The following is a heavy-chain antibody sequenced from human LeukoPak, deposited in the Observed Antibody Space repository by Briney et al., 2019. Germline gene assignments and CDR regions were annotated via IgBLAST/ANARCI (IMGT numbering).Heavy chain of an antibody. CDR2: IFYGGRT. D-gene: IGHD5-18*01. V-gene: IGHV4-59*01. J-gene: IGHJ4*02. CDR3: ARGQKYTSGYRVTELGSRYSDY. CDR1: GGSISNYY. Sequence: PSETLSLTCTVSGGSISNYYWNWLRQPPGKGLEWIGYIFYGGRTNYNPSLKSRVTLSVDTSKNWFSLRLTSVTAADTAVYYCARGQKYTSGYRVTELGSRYSDYWGQGARVTVSP.